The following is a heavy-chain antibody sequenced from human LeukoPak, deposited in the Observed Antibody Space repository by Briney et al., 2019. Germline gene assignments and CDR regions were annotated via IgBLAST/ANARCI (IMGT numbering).Heavy chain of an antibody. CDR3: ARDLDIISPAVAGFDY. Sequence: GGSLRLSCAASGFTFSDYYMSWIRQAPGKGLEWVSYISSSGSTIYYADSVKGRFTISRDNAKNSLYLQMNSLRAEDTAMYFCARDLDIISPAVAGFDYWGQGTLVTVSS. J-gene: IGHJ4*02. D-gene: IGHD6-19*01. V-gene: IGHV3-11*04. CDR2: ISSSGSTI. CDR1: GFTFSDYY.